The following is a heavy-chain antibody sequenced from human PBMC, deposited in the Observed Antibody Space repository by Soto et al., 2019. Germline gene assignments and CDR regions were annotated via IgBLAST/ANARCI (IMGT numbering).Heavy chain of an antibody. CDR2: IRSKANSYAT. V-gene: IGHV3-73*01. Sequence: GGSLRLSCVASGFSFRSYGMHWVRQAPGKGLEWVGRIRSKANSYATAYAASVKGRFTISRDDSKNTAYLQMNSLKTEDTAVYYCTFPTAMGSWGQGTLVTVSS. CDR3: TFPTAMGS. D-gene: IGHD5-18*01. CDR1: GFSFRSYG. J-gene: IGHJ5*02.